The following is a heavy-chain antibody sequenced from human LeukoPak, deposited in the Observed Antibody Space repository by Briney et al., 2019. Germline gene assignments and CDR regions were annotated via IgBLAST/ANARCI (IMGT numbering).Heavy chain of an antibody. V-gene: IGHV3-53*01. CDR1: GFTVSSNY. Sequence: GGSLRLSCAASGFTVSSNYMSWVRQAPGKGLEWVSVIYSGGSTYYADSVKGRYTISRDNSKNTLYLQMNSLRAEDTAVYYCARDSGYCSGGSCYGWGQGTLVTVSS. CDR3: ARDSGYCSGGSCYG. J-gene: IGHJ4*02. CDR2: IYSGGST. D-gene: IGHD2-15*01.